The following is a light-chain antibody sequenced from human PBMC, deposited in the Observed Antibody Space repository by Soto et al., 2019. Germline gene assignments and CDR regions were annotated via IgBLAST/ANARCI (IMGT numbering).Light chain of an antibody. J-gene: IGKJ2*01. CDR1: KSVSSRN. CDR3: LRYGDSPPAHT. CDR2: GAF. Sequence: EIVLTQSPGTVSLSPGERATLSCRASKSVSSRNLAWYRQKPGQAPSLLIVGAFNRATGIPDRFSGSASGTDFNLTISRLEPEECQVYYCLRYGDSPPAHTFGQG. V-gene: IGKV3-20*01.